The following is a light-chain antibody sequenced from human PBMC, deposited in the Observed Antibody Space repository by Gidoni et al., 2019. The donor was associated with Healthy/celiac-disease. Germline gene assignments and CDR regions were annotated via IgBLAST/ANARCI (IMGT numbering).Light chain of an antibody. CDR1: QGISSY. J-gene: IGKJ2*02. CDR3: QQYYSYPRT. Sequence: RVTQSPSSFSASTGDTVTITCRASQGISSYLAWYQQKPGKAPKLLIYAASTLQSGVPSRFSGSGSGTDFTLTISCLQSEDFATYYCQQYYSYPRTFGQGTKLEIK. CDR2: AAS. V-gene: IGKV1-8*01.